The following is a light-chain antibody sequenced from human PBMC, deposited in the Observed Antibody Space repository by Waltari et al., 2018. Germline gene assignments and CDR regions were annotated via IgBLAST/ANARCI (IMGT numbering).Light chain of an antibody. CDR1: QSVSTN. J-gene: IGKJ2*01. V-gene: IGKV3-15*01. Sequence: ETVMTQSPSTLSLSPGDRATLSCRARQSVSTNLAWYQKKPGQAPRLLIYGPSIRATGIPARFSGRGAGTEFTLTISSLQSEDFAVYYCQQYNNWPPYIFGQGSQLEI. CDR3: QQYNNWPPYI. CDR2: GPS.